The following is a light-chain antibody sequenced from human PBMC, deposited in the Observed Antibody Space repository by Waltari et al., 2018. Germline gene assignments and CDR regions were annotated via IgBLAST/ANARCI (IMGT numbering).Light chain of an antibody. J-gene: IGLJ1*01. CDR3: AAWDVSLSGI. CDR2: RNN. V-gene: IGLV1-47*01. Sequence: QSVLTQPPSVSGAPGQRVTISCSGSNSNVGINYVSWFQHVPGAATRLLIYRNNQRPAAVPHRFSGSKAGTSAALAISGRGSEDDADYYCAAWDVSLSGIFGTGTRVTVL. CDR1: NSNVGINY.